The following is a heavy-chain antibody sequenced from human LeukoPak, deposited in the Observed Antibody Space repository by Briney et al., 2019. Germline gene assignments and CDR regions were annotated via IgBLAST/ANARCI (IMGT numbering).Heavy chain of an antibody. CDR3: ANLNGLDV. J-gene: IGHJ6*02. CDR1: GFTFSNTW. Sequence: GGSLRLSCAASGFTFSNTWMNWVRQAPGKGLEWVGHVKSKTDGGTTDYAAPVKGRFTISRDNAKNTLYLLMNSLRAEDTAVYYCANLNGLDVWGQGTTVTVSS. V-gene: IGHV3-15*05. D-gene: IGHD3-9*01. CDR2: VKSKTDGGTT.